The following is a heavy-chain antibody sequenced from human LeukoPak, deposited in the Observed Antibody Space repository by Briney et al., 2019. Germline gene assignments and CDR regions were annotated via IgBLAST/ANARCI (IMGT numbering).Heavy chain of an antibody. Sequence: GGSLRLSCAASGFTFSSHSMNWVRQAPGKGLEWVSSIGHSSSYIYYADSVKGRFTISRDNSKNTLYLQMNSLRAEDTAVYYCAKVGHCGGDCYYGYFDYWGQGTLVTVSS. V-gene: IGHV3-21*01. CDR3: AKVGHCGGDCYYGYFDY. J-gene: IGHJ4*02. CDR2: IGHSSSYI. CDR1: GFTFSSHS. D-gene: IGHD2-21*02.